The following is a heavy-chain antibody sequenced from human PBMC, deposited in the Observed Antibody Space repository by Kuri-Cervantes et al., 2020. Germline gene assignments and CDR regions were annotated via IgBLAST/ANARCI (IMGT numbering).Heavy chain of an antibody. V-gene: IGHV4-4*07. J-gene: IGHJ6*03. Sequence: SETLSLTCTVSGASIRSHYWTWIRQPAGKGLEWIGRVFISGDTDYNSSLKSRLTISADRSQNQFSLTLSSVTAADTAVYYCARNRRAILQSYYYYYMDVWGRGTTVTVSS. D-gene: IGHD3-3*01. CDR2: VFISGDT. CDR1: GASIRSHY. CDR3: ARNRRAILQSYYYYYMDV.